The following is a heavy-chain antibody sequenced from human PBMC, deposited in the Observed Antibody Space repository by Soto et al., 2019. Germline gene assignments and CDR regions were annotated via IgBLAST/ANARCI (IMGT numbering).Heavy chain of an antibody. J-gene: IGHJ4*02. CDR1: GGSISSNSYY. CDR3: ARHAAYDSVWGKSDGSDY. V-gene: IGHV4-39*01. CDR2: MYYSGAT. D-gene: IGHD3-16*01. Sequence: QLQLQESGPGLVKPSETLSLACTVSGGSISSNSYYWDWIRQPPGKGLEWIGSMYYSGATYHNPSLQSRVTISVDTSKNQFSLHVSSVTAADTAVYYCARHAAYDSVWGKSDGSDYWGQGTLVTVSS.